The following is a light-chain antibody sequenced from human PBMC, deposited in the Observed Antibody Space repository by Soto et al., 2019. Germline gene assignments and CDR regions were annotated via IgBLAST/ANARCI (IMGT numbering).Light chain of an antibody. J-gene: IGLJ2*01. Sequence: QPVLTQPASVSGSPGQSITISCTGTSSDVGGYNYVSWCQHHPGKAPKLMIYDVSSRPSGVSNRFSGSKSGNTASLTISGLQAEDEADYYCSSYTTTNTLVFGGGTKLTVL. CDR3: SSYTTTNTLV. V-gene: IGLV2-14*03. CDR2: DVS. CDR1: SSDVGGYNY.